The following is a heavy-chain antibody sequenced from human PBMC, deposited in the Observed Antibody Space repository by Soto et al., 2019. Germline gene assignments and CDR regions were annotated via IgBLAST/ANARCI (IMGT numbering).Heavy chain of an antibody. Sequence: PSETLSLTCTVSGDSVTSVSDYWSWIRQPPGKGLEWIGYIYYSGSADYNPSLGSRVTISIDTSKDQFSLKLTSVTAAHKAVYYSATGVGFRYYSYHMDPWGQWTPVT. CDR1: GDSVTSVSDY. D-gene: IGHD3-10*01. V-gene: IGHV4-61*01. CDR3: ATGVGFRYYSYHMDP. CDR2: IYYSGSA. J-gene: IGHJ6*02.